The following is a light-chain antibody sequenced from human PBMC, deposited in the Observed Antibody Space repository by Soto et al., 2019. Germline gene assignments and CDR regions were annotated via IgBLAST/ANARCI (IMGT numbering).Light chain of an antibody. J-gene: IGKJ5*01. CDR3: QQRSNWPRIT. CDR1: QGIKNW. V-gene: IGKV1-12*01. Sequence: DIQMTQSPSYVSASVGDRVTITCRASQGIKNWLAWYQQRPGKAPKLLIYDASSLESGVPSRFSGRGSGTEFTLTISSLEPEDFAVYYCQQRSNWPRITFGQGTRLEIK. CDR2: DAS.